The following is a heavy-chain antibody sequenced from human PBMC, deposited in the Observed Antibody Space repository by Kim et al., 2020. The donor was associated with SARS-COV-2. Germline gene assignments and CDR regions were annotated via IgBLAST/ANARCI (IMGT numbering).Heavy chain of an antibody. D-gene: IGHD3-16*01. CDR3: VKGGGGSIWDH. J-gene: IGHJ4*02. V-gene: IGHV3-23*01. CDR2: IDGSDGTT. CDR1: GFTFTGYA. Sequence: GGSLRLSCTTSGFTFTGYAMSWVRQAPGKGLEWVSSIDGSDGTTYFVDSVKGRFTISRDNSKNTLYLQMSTLRADDTAVYYCVKGGGGSIWDHWGQGTLVTVAS.